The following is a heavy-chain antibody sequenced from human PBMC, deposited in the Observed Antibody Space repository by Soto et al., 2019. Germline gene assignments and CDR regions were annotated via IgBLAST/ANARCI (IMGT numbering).Heavy chain of an antibody. Sequence: SETLSLTCAVYGGSFSDYNWSWISQPPGKGLAWIGEINHSGSTNYNPSLKSRVTISVDTSKNQFSLKLSSVTAADTAVYYCASSPRAEITLTVVVRYFDHWGQGTLVTVS. CDR2: INHSGST. D-gene: IGHD3-22*01. CDR1: GGSFSDYN. J-gene: IGHJ4*02. CDR3: ASSPRAEITLTVVVRYFDH. V-gene: IGHV4-34*01.